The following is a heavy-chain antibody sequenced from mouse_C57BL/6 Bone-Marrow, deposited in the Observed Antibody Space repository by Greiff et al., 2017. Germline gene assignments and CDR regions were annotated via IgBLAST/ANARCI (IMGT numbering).Heavy chain of an antibody. CDR1: GFTFSNYW. Sequence: EVQLVESGGGLVQPGGSMKLSCVASGFTFSNYWMNWVRQSPEKGLEWVAQIRLKSDNYATHYAESVKGRFTISRDDSKSSVYLQMNNLRAEDTGIYYCTGLYYYGSSSYYFDYWGQGTTLTVSS. CDR2: IRLKSDNYAT. J-gene: IGHJ2*01. V-gene: IGHV6-3*01. D-gene: IGHD1-1*01. CDR3: TGLYYYGSSSYYFDY.